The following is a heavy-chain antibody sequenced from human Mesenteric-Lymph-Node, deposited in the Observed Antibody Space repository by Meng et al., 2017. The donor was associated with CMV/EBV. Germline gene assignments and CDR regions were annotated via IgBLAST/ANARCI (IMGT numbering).Heavy chain of an antibody. CDR2: IRYDGSNK. CDR3: ARDWAPYYYYGMDV. J-gene: IGHJ6*02. Sequence: GESLKISCAASGFTFSSYGMHWVRQAPGKGLEWVAFIRYDGSNKYYADSVKGRFTISRDNAKNSLYLQMNSLRAEDTAVYYCARDWAPYYYYGMDVWGQGTTVTVSS. CDR1: GFTFSSYG. V-gene: IGHV3-30*02. D-gene: IGHD3-16*01.